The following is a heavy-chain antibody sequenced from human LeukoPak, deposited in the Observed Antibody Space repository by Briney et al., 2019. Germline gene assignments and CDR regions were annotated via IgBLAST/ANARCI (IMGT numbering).Heavy chain of an antibody. J-gene: IGHJ2*01. V-gene: IGHV4-59*01. CDR1: GGSFSNYY. D-gene: IGHD6-19*01. CDR3: ARSHSSGGYPWSRGECWYFDL. Sequence: PSETLSLTCSVSGGSFSNYYWSWIRQPPGKGLEYIGYMYYSGSTNYNPSLKSRVTISVDTSKNQFSLKLSSVTAADTAVYYCARSHSSGGYPWSRGECWYFDLWGRGTLVTVSS. CDR2: MYYSGST.